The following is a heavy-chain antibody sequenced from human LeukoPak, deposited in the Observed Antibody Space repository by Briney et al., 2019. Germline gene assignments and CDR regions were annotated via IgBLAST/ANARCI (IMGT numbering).Heavy chain of an antibody. Sequence: GGSLRLSCAASGFTFGSYAMSWVRQAPGKGLEWVSGINGSGGSTYYTDSVKGRFTISRDNSKNTLYLQMNSPRAEDTAIYYCAKKYSTGLDPWGQGTLVTVSS. CDR3: AKKYSTGLDP. D-gene: IGHD1-26*01. J-gene: IGHJ5*02. CDR1: GFTFGSYA. CDR2: INGSGGST. V-gene: IGHV3-23*01.